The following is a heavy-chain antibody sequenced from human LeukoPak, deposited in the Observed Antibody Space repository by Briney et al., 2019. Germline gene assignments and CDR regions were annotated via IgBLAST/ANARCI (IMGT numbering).Heavy chain of an antibody. CDR3: ARDEYSSPGAAFDI. CDR2: ISAYNGNT. V-gene: IGHV1-18*01. Sequence: ASVKVSCKASGYTFSGYGISWVRQAPGQGLEWMGWISAYNGNTNYAQKLQGRVTMTTDTSTSTAYMELRSLRSDDTAEYYCARDEYSSPGAAFDIWGHGTMVTVSS. D-gene: IGHD6-13*01. CDR1: GYTFSGYG. J-gene: IGHJ3*02.